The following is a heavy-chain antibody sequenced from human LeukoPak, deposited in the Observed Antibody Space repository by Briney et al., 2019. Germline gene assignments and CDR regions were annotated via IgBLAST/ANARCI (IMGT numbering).Heavy chain of an antibody. J-gene: IGHJ4*02. CDR2: ISHSGST. Sequence: PSQTLSLTCAVSGGSISSGGYSWSWIRQPPGKGLEWIGYISHSGSTYYNPSLKSRVTISVDRSKNQFSLKLSSVTAADTAVYYCARLRSGSLDYWGQGTLVTVSS. CDR3: ARLRSGSLDY. V-gene: IGHV4-30-2*01. D-gene: IGHD1-26*01. CDR1: GGSISSGGYS.